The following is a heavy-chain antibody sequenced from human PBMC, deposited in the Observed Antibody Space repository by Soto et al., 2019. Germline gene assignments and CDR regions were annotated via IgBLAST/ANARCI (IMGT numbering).Heavy chain of an antibody. CDR3: ARGAYSHAFDI. J-gene: IGHJ3*02. D-gene: IGHD2-15*01. CDR1: GYTFTGYY. V-gene: IGHV1-2*02. CDR2: INPYSGDT. Sequence: ASVKVSCKASGYTFTGYYLHWVRQAPGQGLEWMGWINPYSGDTSYAQKFQGRVTMTRDTSITTAYMELSRLRSDDTAVYYCARGAYSHAFDIWGQGTMVTVSS.